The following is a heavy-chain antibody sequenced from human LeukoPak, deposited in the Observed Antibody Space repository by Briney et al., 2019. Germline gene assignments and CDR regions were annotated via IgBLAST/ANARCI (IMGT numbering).Heavy chain of an antibody. CDR1: RFTFSSYW. V-gene: IGHV3-74*01. Sequence: GGSLRLSCAASRFTFSSYWMHWVRQAPGKGLVWVSRINSAGSSTSYADSVKGRFTISRDNAKNTLYLQMNSLRAEDTAVYYCAREGYSSGYIDYWGQGTLVTVSS. D-gene: IGHD3-22*01. J-gene: IGHJ4*02. CDR2: INSAGSST. CDR3: AREGYSSGYIDY.